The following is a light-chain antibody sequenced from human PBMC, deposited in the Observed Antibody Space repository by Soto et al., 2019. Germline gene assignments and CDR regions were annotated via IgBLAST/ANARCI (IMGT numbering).Light chain of an antibody. CDR1: DIARKT. J-gene: IGLJ1*01. V-gene: IGLV3-21*02. CDR3: QVWDISSDHHV. Sequence: SYELTQPPSVSVAPGQTARITCGGNDIARKTVHWYQQKPGQAPVLVVYDDDERPSGIPERFSGSNSGNTATLTISMVEAGDEADYYCQVWDISSDHHVFGTGTKLTVL. CDR2: DDD.